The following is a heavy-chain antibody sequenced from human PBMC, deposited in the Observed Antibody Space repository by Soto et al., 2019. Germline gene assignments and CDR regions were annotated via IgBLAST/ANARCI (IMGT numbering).Heavy chain of an antibody. CDR2: IYYSGST. CDR3: AIGAYGDYSRDY. Sequence: SETLSLTCTVSGGSVSSGSYYWSWTRQPSGKGLEWIGYIYYSGSTNYNPSLKSRVTISVDTSKNQFSLKLSSVTAADTAVYYCAIGAYGDYSRDYWGQGTLVTVSS. D-gene: IGHD4-17*01. CDR1: GGSVSSGSYY. J-gene: IGHJ4*02. V-gene: IGHV4-61*01.